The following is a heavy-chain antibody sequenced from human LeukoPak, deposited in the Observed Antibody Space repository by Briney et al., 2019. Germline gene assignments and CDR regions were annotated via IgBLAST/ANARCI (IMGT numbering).Heavy chain of an antibody. Sequence: SETLSLTCTVSGGSISSSSYYWGWIRQPPGKGLEWIGSIYYSGGTYYNPSLKSRVTISVDTSKNQFSLKLSSVTAADTAVYYCARQAGAAPFDYWGQGTLVTVSS. CDR2: IYYSGGT. J-gene: IGHJ4*02. V-gene: IGHV4-39*01. D-gene: IGHD1-26*01. CDR1: GGSISSSSYY. CDR3: ARQAGAAPFDY.